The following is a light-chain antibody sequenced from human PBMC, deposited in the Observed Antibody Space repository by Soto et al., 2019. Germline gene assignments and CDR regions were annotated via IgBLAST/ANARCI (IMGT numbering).Light chain of an antibody. CDR2: NDN. V-gene: IGLV1-44*01. J-gene: IGLJ1*01. CDR1: SSDVGSNT. CDR3: AAWDDSLNEGV. Sequence: QSVLTQPASVSGSPGQSITISCTGTSSDVGSNTVNWYQQLPGTAPKLLIYNDNQRPSGVPDRFSGSKSGTSGSLAISGLQSEDEADYYCAAWDDSLNEGVFGSGTKVTVL.